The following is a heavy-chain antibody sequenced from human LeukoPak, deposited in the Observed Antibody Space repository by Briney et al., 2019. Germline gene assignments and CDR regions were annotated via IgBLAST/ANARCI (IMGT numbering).Heavy chain of an antibody. CDR1: GYTFTTFG. V-gene: IGHV1-18*01. CDR2: ISAYTGNT. D-gene: IGHD2-2*01. Sequence: VASVKVSCKASGYTFTTFGISWVRQAPGQGLEWMGWISAYTGNTDYVRKFQGRVTITTDTSTTTAYMELRGLRFHDTAVCYCTRVSSTTCDCPDYFDSWGQGTLVTVSS. CDR3: TRVSSTTCDCPDYFDS. J-gene: IGHJ4*02.